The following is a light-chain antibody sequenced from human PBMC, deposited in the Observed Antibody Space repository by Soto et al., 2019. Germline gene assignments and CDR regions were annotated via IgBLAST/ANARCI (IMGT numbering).Light chain of an antibody. J-gene: IGLJ2*01. Sequence: QSALTQPASVSGSPGQSVTISCTGTSSDVGSYDYVSWYQQHPGKAPKLMIYDVSNRPSGVSNRFSGSKSGNTASLTISGLQAEDGAGDYLSLYTICSNVLFGGGTKLTVL. CDR3: SLYTICSNVL. CDR2: DVS. V-gene: IGLV2-14*01. CDR1: SSDVGSYDY.